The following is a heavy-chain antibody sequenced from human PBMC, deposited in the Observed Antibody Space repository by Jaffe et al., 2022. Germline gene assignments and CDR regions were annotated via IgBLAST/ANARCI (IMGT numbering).Heavy chain of an antibody. CDR2: ISSSGSTI. Sequence: EVQLVESGGGLVQPGGSLRLSCAASGFTFSSYEMNWVRQAPGKGLEWVSYISSSGSTIYYADSVKGRFTISRDNAKNSLYLQMNSLRAEDTAVYYCASWQLLWFGEERNGYYYYMDVWGKGTTVTVSS. V-gene: IGHV3-48*03. CDR1: GFTFSSYE. J-gene: IGHJ6*03. CDR3: ASWQLLWFGEERNGYYYYMDV. D-gene: IGHD3-10*01.